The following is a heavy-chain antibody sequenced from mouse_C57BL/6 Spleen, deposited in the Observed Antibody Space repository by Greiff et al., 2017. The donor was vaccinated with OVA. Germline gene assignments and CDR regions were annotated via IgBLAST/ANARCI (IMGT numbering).Heavy chain of an antibody. V-gene: IGHV1-18*01. Sequence: EVQLQQSGPELVKPGASVKIPCKASGYTFTDYNLDWVKQSHGKSLAWIGDITPHNGGTLSNQKFKGKATLTVDKSSSTAYMELRSLTSEDTAVYYCARSHYYGSSYWFAYWGQGTLVTVSA. CDR3: ARSHYYGSSYWFAY. CDR1: GYTFTDYN. CDR2: ITPHNGGT. J-gene: IGHJ3*01. D-gene: IGHD1-1*01.